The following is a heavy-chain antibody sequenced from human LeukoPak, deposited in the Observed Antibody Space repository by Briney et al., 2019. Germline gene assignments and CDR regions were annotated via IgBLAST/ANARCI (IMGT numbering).Heavy chain of an antibody. CDR2: IHDDGSVT. V-gene: IGHV3-7*01. D-gene: IGHD5-12*01. J-gene: IGHJ6*03. CDR3: ARTATYSGYDYYYYMDV. Sequence: GGSLRLSCAASGFTFTAYAMSWFRQTPGKGLEWVANIHDDGSVTNYVDSVKGRFTISRDNAKNTLYLQMNSLRAEDTAVYYCARTATYSGYDYYYYMDVWGKGTTVTVSS. CDR1: GFTFTAYA.